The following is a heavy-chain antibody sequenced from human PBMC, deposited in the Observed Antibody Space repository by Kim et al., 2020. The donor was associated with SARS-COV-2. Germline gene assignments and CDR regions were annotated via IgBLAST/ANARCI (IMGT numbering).Heavy chain of an antibody. Sequence: GGSLRLSCAASGFIFSGSDVHWVRQASGKGLEWVGRIKTRPENYATAYSASATGKFTISRDDAKNTAYLQMNRLIIEDTAIYYCVRREMSGSRGMDWGQGTLDTVSS. CDR3: VRREMSGSRGMD. CDR1: GFIFSGSD. CDR2: IKTRPENYAT. V-gene: IGHV3-73*01. D-gene: IGHD3-10*01. J-gene: IGHJ4*02.